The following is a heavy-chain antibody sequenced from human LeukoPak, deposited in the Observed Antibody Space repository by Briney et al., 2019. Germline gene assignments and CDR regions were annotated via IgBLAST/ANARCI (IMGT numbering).Heavy chain of an antibody. CDR3: ARYDVWGSYRAFDY. Sequence: SETLSLTCTVSGGSISSYYWSWIRQSPGKGLEWIGTIYHSGSTYYNPSLKSRVTISVDTSKNQFSLKLSPVTAADTAVYYCARYDVWGSYRAFDYWGQGTLVTVSS. V-gene: IGHV4-59*08. CDR1: GGSISSYY. J-gene: IGHJ4*02. CDR2: IYHSGST. D-gene: IGHD3-16*02.